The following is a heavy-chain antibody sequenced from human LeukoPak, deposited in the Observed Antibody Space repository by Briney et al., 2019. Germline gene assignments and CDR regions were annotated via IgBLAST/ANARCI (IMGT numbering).Heavy chain of an antibody. CDR3: TKRAPTFYLDS. CDR1: GFTFSNYP. CDR2: ISGSGGTT. Sequence: GGSLRLSCTASGFTFSNYPMRWVRQAPGKGLEWVSGISGSGGTTDYPDSVRGRFTISRGNSKNTLYLQMSSLRADDTAVYYCTKRAPTFYLDSWGQGTLVTVSS. V-gene: IGHV3-23*01. J-gene: IGHJ4*02.